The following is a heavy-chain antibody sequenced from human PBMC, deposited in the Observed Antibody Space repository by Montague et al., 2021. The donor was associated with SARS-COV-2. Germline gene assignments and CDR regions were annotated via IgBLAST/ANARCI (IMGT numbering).Heavy chain of an antibody. V-gene: IGHV4-34*01. D-gene: IGHD3-22*01. Sequence: SETLSLTCAVYGGSFSGYYWGWIRQPPGKGLEWIGEINQSGSTNYNPSXXSRVTLSVDTSKKQFSLKLSSLTAADTAVYYCAGVAGGYYHDSSAYFDCWGQGSLVTVSS. CDR3: AGVAGGYYHDSSAYFDC. J-gene: IGHJ5*01. CDR1: GGSFSGYY. CDR2: INQSGST.